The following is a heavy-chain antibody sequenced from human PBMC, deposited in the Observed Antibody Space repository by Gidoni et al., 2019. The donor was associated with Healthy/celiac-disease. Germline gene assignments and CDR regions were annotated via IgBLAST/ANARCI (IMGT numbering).Heavy chain of an antibody. D-gene: IGHD1-26*01. CDR3: ARPYIVGATTLDY. V-gene: IGHV3-48*03. Sequence: EVQLVESGGGLVQPGGSLRLSCAASGFTFSSYEMNWVRQAPGKGLEWVSYISSSGSTIYYADSVKGRFTISRDNAKNSLYLQMNSLRAEDTAVYYCARPYIVGATTLDYWGQGTLVTVSS. J-gene: IGHJ4*02. CDR2: ISSSGSTI. CDR1: GFTFSSYE.